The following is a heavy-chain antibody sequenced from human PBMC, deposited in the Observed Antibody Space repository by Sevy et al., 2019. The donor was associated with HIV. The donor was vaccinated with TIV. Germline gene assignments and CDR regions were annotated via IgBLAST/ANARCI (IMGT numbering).Heavy chain of an antibody. CDR3: ARDRGEILRSAFKS. CDR1: GFTFSEVG. J-gene: IGHJ5*02. D-gene: IGHD3-10*01. V-gene: IGHV3-30*04. CDR2: ISHDGRNNK. Sequence: GGSLRLSCAASGFTFSEVGMHWVRQAPGKGLEWVAVISHDGRNNKYNADSVKGRFTISKDNSKNTLYLQMNSLRADDTAIYYCARDRGEILRSAFKSWGQGTLVTVSS.